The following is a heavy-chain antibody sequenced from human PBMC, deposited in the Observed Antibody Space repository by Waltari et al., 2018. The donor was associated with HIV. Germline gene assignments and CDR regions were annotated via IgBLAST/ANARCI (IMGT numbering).Heavy chain of an antibody. D-gene: IGHD3-22*01. J-gene: IGHJ5*02. CDR1: GFTFRSYW. CDR3: VRDYDSSGYYSANWFDP. Sequence: EAQLVESGGGLVQPGGSLRLSCAASGFTFRSYWMHLVRQAPGRGLEWVSRINNDGTKTNYADSVKGRFTISRDNAKNTLYLQMNSLRAEDTAVYFCVRDYDSSGYYSANWFDPWGQGTVVTVSS. V-gene: IGHV3-74*01. CDR2: INNDGTKT.